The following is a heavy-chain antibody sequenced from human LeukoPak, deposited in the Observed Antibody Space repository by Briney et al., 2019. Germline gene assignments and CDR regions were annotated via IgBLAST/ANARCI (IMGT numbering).Heavy chain of an antibody. J-gene: IGHJ4*02. CDR1: EFTFSSYS. D-gene: IGHD6-19*01. V-gene: IGHV3-48*04. CDR2: ISSSSTI. CDR3: ARMTSGWPTESDY. Sequence: GGSLRLSCVASEFTFSSYSMNWVRQAPGKGLEWVSYISSSSTIYYADSVKGRFTISRDNAKNSLYLQMNSLRAEDTAVYYCARMTSGWPTESDYWGQGTLVTVSS.